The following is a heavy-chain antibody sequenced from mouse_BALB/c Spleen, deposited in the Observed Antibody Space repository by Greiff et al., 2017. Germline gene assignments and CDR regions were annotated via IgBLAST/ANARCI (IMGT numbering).Heavy chain of an antibody. CDR3: AAGSSYLFAY. J-gene: IGHJ3*01. Sequence: QVQLQQSGADLVRPGTSVKVSCKASGYAFTSYLIEWVKQRPGQGLEWIGVINPGSGGTNYNEKFKGKATLTADKSSSTAYMQLSSLTSDDSAVYCWAAGSSYLFAYWGQGTLVTVSA. CDR2: INPGSGGT. D-gene: IGHD1-1*01. V-gene: IGHV1-54*01. CDR1: GYAFTSYL.